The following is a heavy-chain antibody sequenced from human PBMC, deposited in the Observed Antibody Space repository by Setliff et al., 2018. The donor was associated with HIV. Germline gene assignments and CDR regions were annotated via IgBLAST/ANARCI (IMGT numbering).Heavy chain of an antibody. Sequence: PSETLSLTCTVSGGSISSSSYYWGWIRQPPGKGLEWIGSIYYSGSTYYNPSLKSRVTISVDTSKNKFSLKLSSVTAADTAVYYCARRIAPGWWGGNSGDAFDLCGQGTMVTVSS. V-gene: IGHV4-39*07. CDR3: ARRIAPGWWGGNSGDAFDL. CDR2: IYYSGST. CDR1: GGSISSSSYY. J-gene: IGHJ3*01. D-gene: IGHD2-21*02.